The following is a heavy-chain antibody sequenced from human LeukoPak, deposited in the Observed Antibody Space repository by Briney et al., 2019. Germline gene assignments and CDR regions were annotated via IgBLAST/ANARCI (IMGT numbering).Heavy chain of an antibody. Sequence: ASETLSLTCTVSGDSISSYYWSWVRQPPGKGLQWMGYISNSGYTNYNPSLKRRLTISIDTSNNQFSLKLTSVTAADTAVYYCAGGTSYSGGWGWFEPWGKGPLVTVP. D-gene: IGHD6-19*01. CDR2: ISNSGYT. CDR1: GDSISSYY. V-gene: IGHV4-59*01. J-gene: IGHJ5*02. CDR3: AGGTSYSGGWGWFEP.